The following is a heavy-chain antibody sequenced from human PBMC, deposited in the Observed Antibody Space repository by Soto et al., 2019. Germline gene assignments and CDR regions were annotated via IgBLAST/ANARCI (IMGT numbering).Heavy chain of an antibody. CDR2: ITDTGGDT. CDR1: GVTLGSRA. V-gene: IGHV3-23*01. CDR3: ARGFTDAYPRSEILDL. J-gene: IGHJ5*02. Sequence: GEALRLSCGASGVTLGSRAMSWVRQAPGEGLEWVSTITDTGGDTKYADSVRGRFTMSRDNSKKTLYLQMNSLRVEDSALYYCARGFTDAYPRSEILDLCGRGSLVIGSA. D-gene: IGHD3-3*01.